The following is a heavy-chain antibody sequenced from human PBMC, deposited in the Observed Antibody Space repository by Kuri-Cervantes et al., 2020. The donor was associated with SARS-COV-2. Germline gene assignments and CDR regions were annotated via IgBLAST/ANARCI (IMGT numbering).Heavy chain of an antibody. CDR1: GFSLTNPKMG. CDR3: ARVLRLETLGLWFDP. Sequence: SGPTLVKPTETLTLTYAVSGFSLTNPKMGVTWIRRPPGKALDWLALIFSNGDKSYNRSLRRGLTISRDTSKSQVFLTMTNVDPVDTATYFCARVLRLETLGLWFDPWGQGILVTVSS. D-gene: IGHD2/OR15-2a*01. CDR2: IFSNGDK. V-gene: IGHV2-26*01. J-gene: IGHJ5*01.